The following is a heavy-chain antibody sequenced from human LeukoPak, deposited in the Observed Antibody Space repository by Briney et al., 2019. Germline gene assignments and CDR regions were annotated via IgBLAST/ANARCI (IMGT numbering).Heavy chain of an antibody. CDR3: ARGRSHYYWYYYMDV. J-gene: IGHJ6*03. V-gene: IGHV1-69*01. Sequence: ASVKVSCKASGGTFSSYAISWVRQAPGQGLEWMGGIIPIFGTANYAQKFQGRVTITADESTSTAYMELSSLRSEDTAVYYCARGRSHYYWYYYMDVWGKGTTVTVSS. CDR1: GGTFSSYA. CDR2: IIPIFGTA.